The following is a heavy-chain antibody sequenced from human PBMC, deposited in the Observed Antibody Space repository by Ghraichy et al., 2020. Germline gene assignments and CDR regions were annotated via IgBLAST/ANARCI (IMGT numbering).Heavy chain of an antibody. CDR3: ARGAPPDYDYVWGSYRYYYYYGMDV. V-gene: IGHV1-46*01. Sequence: ASVKVSCKASGYTFTSYYMHWVRQAPGQGLEWMGIINPSGGSTSYAQKFQGRVTMTRDTSTSTVYMELSSLRSEDTAVYYCARGAPPDYDYVWGSYRYYYYYGMDVWGQGTTVTVSS. CDR2: INPSGGST. D-gene: IGHD3-16*02. J-gene: IGHJ6*02. CDR1: GYTFTSYY.